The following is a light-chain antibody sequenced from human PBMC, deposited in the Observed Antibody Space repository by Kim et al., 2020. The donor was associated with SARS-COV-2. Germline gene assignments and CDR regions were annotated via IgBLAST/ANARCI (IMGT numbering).Light chain of an antibody. Sequence: RVTISCSGSSSNIGSNTVNWYQQVPGTAPKLLIYSNNQRPSGVPDRFSGSKSGTSASLAISGLQSEDEADYYCAGWDDSLNAHYVFGTGTKVTVL. V-gene: IGLV1-44*01. J-gene: IGLJ1*01. CDR1: SSNIGSNT. CDR2: SNN. CDR3: AGWDDSLNAHYV.